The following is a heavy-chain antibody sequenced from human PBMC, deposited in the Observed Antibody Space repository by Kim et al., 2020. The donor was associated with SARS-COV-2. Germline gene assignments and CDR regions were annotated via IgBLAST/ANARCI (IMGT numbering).Heavy chain of an antibody. J-gene: IGHJ6*02. V-gene: IGHV1-69*13. CDR2: VIPIFGST. CDR3: ARGLRVLEWFASPIGMDV. CDR1: GGTFSSYV. Sequence: SVKVSCKASGGTFSSYVISWVRQAPGQGLEWVGGVIPIFGSTNYAPKSQARVSITADESASTVYMELSRLRSSDTAIYFCARGLRVLEWFASPIGMDVWGQGTTVTVSS. D-gene: IGHD3-3*01.